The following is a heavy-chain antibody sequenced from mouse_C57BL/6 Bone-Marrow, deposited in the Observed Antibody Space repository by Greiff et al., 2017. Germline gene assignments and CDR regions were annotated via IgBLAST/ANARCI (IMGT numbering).Heavy chain of an antibody. CDR3: TRKPFYYGNYGFAY. CDR2: IDPETGGT. CDR1: GYTFTDYE. J-gene: IGHJ3*01. V-gene: IGHV1-15*01. D-gene: IGHD2-1*01. Sequence: VQLQQSGAELVRPGASVTLSCKASGYTFTDYEMHWVKQTPVHGLEWIGAIDPETGGTAYNQKFKGKAILTADTSSSTAYMELRSLTSEDSAVYYCTRKPFYYGNYGFAYWGQGTLVTVSA.